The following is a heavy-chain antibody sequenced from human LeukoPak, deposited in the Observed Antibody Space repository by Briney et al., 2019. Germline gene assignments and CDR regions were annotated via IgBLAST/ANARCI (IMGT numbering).Heavy chain of an antibody. CDR2: IKQDGSER. Sequence: GGSLRLSCAASGFTFSSYEMNWVRQAPGKGLEWVANIKQDGSERYYVDSVNGRFTISRDNAKNSLYLQMNSLRAEDTAVYYCARGDNSAFDIWGQGTMVTVSS. D-gene: IGHD3-22*01. CDR3: ARGDNSAFDI. CDR1: GFTFSSYE. J-gene: IGHJ3*02. V-gene: IGHV3-7*04.